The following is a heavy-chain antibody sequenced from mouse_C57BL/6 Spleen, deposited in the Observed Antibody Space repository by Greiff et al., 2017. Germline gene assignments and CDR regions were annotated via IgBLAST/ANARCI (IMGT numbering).Heavy chain of an antibody. CDR2: INPNNGGT. Sequence: EVQVVESGPELVKPGASVKMSCKASGYTFTDYNMHWVKQSHGKSLEWIGYINPNNGGTSYNQKFKGKATLTVNKSSSTAYMELRSLTSEDSAVYYCARDWDVGNWGQGTTLTVAS. CDR1: GYTFTDYN. J-gene: IGHJ2*01. D-gene: IGHD4-1*01. V-gene: IGHV1-22*01. CDR3: ARDWDVGN.